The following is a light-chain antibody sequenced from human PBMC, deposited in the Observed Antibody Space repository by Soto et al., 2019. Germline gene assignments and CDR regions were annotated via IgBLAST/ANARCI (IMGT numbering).Light chain of an antibody. V-gene: IGKV3-15*01. CDR1: QSISSN. Sequence: EIVLTQSPGTLSLSPGERATLSCRASQSISSNLAWYQQKPGQAPRLLIYGAATRATGIPARFSGSGSGTDFTLTINSLQSEDFAVYYCQMYNNWVGTFGGGTKVDIK. CDR2: GAA. CDR3: QMYNNWVGT. J-gene: IGKJ4*01.